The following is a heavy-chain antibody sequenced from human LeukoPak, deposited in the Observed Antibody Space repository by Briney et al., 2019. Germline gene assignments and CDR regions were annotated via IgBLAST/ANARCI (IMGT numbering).Heavy chain of an antibody. V-gene: IGHV1-18*01. D-gene: IGHD5-24*01. Sequence: GASVKVSCKASGYTFTSYGISWVRQAPGQGLEWMGWISAYNGYTNYAQKVQGRVTMTTDTSTSTAHMELRSLRSDDTAVYYCARDLVEASTRYFDLWGRGTLVAVSS. CDR1: GYTFTSYG. J-gene: IGHJ2*01. CDR3: ARDLVEASTRYFDL. CDR2: ISAYNGYT.